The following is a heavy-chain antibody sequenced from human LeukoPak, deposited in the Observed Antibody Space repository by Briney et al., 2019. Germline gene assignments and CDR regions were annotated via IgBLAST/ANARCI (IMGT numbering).Heavy chain of an antibody. Sequence: ASVKVSCKASGYTFTSYDINWVRQATGQGLEWMGWMNPNSGNTGYAQKFQGRVTMTRNTSISTAYMELSSLRSEATAVYYCAKTQGYSSSWYWFDPWGQGTLVTVSS. V-gene: IGHV1-8*01. D-gene: IGHD6-13*01. J-gene: IGHJ5*02. CDR3: AKTQGYSSSWYWFDP. CDR1: GYTFTSYD. CDR2: MNPNSGNT.